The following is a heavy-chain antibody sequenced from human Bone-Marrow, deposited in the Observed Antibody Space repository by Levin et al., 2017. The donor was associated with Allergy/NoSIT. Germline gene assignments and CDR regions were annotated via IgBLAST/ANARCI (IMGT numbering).Heavy chain of an antibody. V-gene: IGHV3-15*07. J-gene: IGHJ3*02. CDR3: TTDLTPPTVTTECRAFDI. CDR1: GFTFSNAW. D-gene: IGHD4-17*01. Sequence: GGSLRLSCAASGFTFSNAWMNWVRQAPGKGLEWVGRIKSKTDGGTTDYAAPVKGRFTISRDDSKNTLYLQMNSLKTEDTAVYYCTTDLTPPTVTTECRAFDIWGQGTMVTVSS. CDR2: IKSKTDGGTT.